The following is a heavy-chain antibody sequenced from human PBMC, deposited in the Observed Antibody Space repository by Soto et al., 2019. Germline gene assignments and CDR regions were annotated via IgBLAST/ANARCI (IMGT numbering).Heavy chain of an antibody. J-gene: IGHJ3*02. CDR1: GFTFDDYA. V-gene: IGHV3-9*01. CDR3: AQTRGEYSGSYDAFDI. D-gene: IGHD1-26*01. Sequence: GGSLRLSCAASGFTFDDYAMHWVRQAPGKGLEWVSGISWNSGSIGYADSVKGRFTISRDNAKNSLYLQMNSLRAEDTALYYCAQTRGEYSGSYDAFDIWGQGTMVTVSS. CDR2: ISWNSGSI.